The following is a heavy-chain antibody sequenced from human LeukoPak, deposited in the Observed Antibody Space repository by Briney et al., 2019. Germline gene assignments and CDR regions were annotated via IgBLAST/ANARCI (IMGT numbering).Heavy chain of an antibody. CDR3: ARAPGIAAAGPVDY. D-gene: IGHD6-13*01. CDR1: GGSISSGGYY. J-gene: IGHJ4*02. CDR2: IYHSGST. V-gene: IGHV4-30-2*01. Sequence: SQTLSLTCTVSGGSISSGGYYWSWIRQPPGKGLEWIGYIYHSGSTYYNPSLKSRVTISVDTSKNQFSLKLSSVTAADTAVYYCARAPGIAAAGPVDYWGQGTLVTVSS.